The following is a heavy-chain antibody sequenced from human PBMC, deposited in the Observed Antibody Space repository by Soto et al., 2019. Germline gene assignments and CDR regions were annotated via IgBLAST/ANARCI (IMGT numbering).Heavy chain of an antibody. D-gene: IGHD2-2*01. CDR2: ISGSGGST. J-gene: IGHJ4*02. CDR3: AKDRSSTSCYAFDY. CDR1: GFTFRNYA. Sequence: EVQLFESGGGLVQPGGSLRLSCAASGFTFRNYAMSWARQSPGKVLEWVSAISGSGGSTHYADSVKGRFTISRDNSKNTLYLQMNSLRVEDTALYYCAKDRSSTSCYAFDYWGQGSLVTVSS. V-gene: IGHV3-23*01.